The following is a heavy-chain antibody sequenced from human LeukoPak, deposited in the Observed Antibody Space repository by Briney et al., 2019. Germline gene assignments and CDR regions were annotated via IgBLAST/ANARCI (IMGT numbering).Heavy chain of an antibody. CDR3: ARGAQLTDY. J-gene: IGHJ4*02. D-gene: IGHD6-6*01. CDR1: GFTFSGFA. CDR2: ISGSGDNT. V-gene: IGHV3-23*01. Sequence: GGSLRLSCAASGFTFSGFAMSWVRRTPGKGLEWVSGISGSGDNTLYADSVKGRFTISRDNSKYVLYLQMGSLTADDMAVYYCARGAQLTDYWGQGTLVTVSS.